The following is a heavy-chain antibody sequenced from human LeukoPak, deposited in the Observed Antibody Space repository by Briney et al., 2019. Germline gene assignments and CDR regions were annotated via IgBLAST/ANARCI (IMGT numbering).Heavy chain of an antibody. CDR2: INPGGGYT. V-gene: IGHV1-46*01. D-gene: IGHD2-15*01. J-gene: IGHJ4*02. CDR3: ARDGSWSSIGGLGY. CDR1: GYTFTSYY. Sequence: GASVKVSCKASGYTFTSYYMHWVRQAPGQGLEWMGKINPGGGYTKYTQKFQGRFTMTSDTSTSTVYMEFSNLRPDDTAVYFCARDGSWSSIGGLGYWGQGTLVTVSS.